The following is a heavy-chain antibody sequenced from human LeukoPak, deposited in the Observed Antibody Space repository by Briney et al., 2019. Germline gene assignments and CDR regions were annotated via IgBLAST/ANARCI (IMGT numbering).Heavy chain of an antibody. CDR2: INPSGGST. Sequence: ASVKVSCKASGYTFTSYHMHWVRQAPGQGLEWMGIINPSGGSTSYAQKFQGRVTMTRDMSTSTVYMELSSLRSEDTAVYYCASYLSGWPMKYWGQGTLVTVSS. J-gene: IGHJ4*02. V-gene: IGHV1-46*01. D-gene: IGHD6-19*01. CDR1: GYTFTSYH. CDR3: ASYLSGWPMKY.